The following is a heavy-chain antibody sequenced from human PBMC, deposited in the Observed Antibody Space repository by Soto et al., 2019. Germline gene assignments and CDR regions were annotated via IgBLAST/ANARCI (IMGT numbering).Heavy chain of an antibody. CDR3: ARGFTIGWYTYYFAF. Sequence: SSETLSLTCTVSGASISGYHWSWIRQPPGKGLEWIGYIYYTGSTNYNPSLKSRVTMSVDTSKNQFSLKLNSVTAADTAVYYCARGFTIGWYTYYFAFWGQGSLVTVSS. V-gene: IGHV4-59*08. CDR1: GASISGYH. D-gene: IGHD6-19*01. J-gene: IGHJ4*02. CDR2: IYYTGST.